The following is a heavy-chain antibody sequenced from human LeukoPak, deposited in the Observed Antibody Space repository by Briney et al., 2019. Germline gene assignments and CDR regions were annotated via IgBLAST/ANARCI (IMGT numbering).Heavy chain of an antibody. D-gene: IGHD6-13*01. CDR3: ARRRMDSSSWFFDY. CDR1: GGSISSGSYY. J-gene: IGHJ4*02. V-gene: IGHV4-61*02. Sequence: SETLSLTCTVSGGSISSGSYYWSWIRQPAGKGLEWNGRIYASGSTNYNPSLKSRVTISVDTSKNQFSLKLSSVTAADTAVYYCARRRMDSSSWFFDYWGQGTLVTVSS. CDR2: IYASGST.